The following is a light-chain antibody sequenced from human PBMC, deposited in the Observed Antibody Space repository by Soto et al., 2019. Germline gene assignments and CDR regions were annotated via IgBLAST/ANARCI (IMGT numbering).Light chain of an antibody. J-gene: IGKJ1*01. Sequence: IVLKLSPGTLSLSPGERATLSCRASQSVSSSYLAWYQQKPGQAPRLLIYGASSRATGIPDRFSGSGSGTDFTLTISRLEPEDFAVYYCQQYGSSPSTFGQGTKVDIK. CDR1: QSVSSSY. CDR3: QQYGSSPST. V-gene: IGKV3-20*01. CDR2: GAS.